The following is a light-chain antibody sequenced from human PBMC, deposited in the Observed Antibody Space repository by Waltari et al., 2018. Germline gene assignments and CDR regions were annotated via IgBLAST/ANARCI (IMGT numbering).Light chain of an antibody. V-gene: IGLV2-23*01. CDR2: EGD. CDR1: SSDVGSYNL. Sequence: QSALTQPASGSGSPGQSIPLPCTGTSSDVGSYNLVSWYQQHPAKAPKLMIYEGDNRPSGVSNRFSGSKSGNTASRTLFGRRVDEEADYYCCSYAGGSSVVLFGGGTKLTVL. CDR3: CSYAGGSSVVL. J-gene: IGLJ2*01.